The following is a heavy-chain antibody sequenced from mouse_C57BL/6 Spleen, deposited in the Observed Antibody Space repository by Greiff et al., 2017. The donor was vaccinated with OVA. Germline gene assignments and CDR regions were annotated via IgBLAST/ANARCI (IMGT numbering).Heavy chain of an antibody. CDR2: IDPETGGT. V-gene: IGHV1-15*01. J-gene: IGHJ3*01. CDR3: TRGNHEGFAY. Sequence: VQLQQSGAELVRPGASVTLSCKASGYTFTDYEMHWVKQTPVHGLVWIGAIDPETGGTAYNQKFKGKAILTADKSSSTAYMELRSLTSEDSAVYYCTRGNHEGFAYWGQGTLVTVSA. CDR1: GYTFTDYE.